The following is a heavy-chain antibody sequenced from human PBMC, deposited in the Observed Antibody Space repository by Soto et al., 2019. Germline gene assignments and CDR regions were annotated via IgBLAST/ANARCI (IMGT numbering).Heavy chain of an antibody. Sequence: QVQLVESGGGVVQPGRSLRLSCAASGFTFSSYGMHWVRQAPGKGLEWVAVISYDGSNKYYADSVKDRFTISRDNSKNTLYLQMNSLRAEDTAVYYCAKVPVSNRSSSWYLDYWGQGTLVTVSS. V-gene: IGHV3-30*18. D-gene: IGHD6-13*01. CDR2: ISYDGSNK. J-gene: IGHJ4*02. CDR3: AKVPVSNRSSSWYLDY. CDR1: GFTFSSYG.